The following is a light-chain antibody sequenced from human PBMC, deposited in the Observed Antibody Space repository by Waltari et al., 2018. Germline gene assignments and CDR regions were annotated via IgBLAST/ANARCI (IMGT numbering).Light chain of an antibody. V-gene: IGLV2-23*01. CDR3: CSYAGSTTYV. Sequence: QSALTQPASVSGSPGQSITISCTGTNSDVGRYNLVSWYQQHPGKAPKLMIYEGNRRPSGISDRFSGCEAGNTASLTIAGLQAEDEADYYCCSYAGSTTYVFGTGTKVTVL. J-gene: IGLJ1*01. CDR2: EGN. CDR1: NSDVGRYNL.